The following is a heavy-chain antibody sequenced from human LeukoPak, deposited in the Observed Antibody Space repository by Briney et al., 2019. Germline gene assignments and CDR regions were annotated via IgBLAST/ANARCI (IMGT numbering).Heavy chain of an antibody. CDR1: GFTFSSYS. V-gene: IGHV3-21*01. CDR2: ISSSSSYI. D-gene: IGHD3-10*01. Sequence: GGSLRLSCAASGFTFSSYSMNWVRQAPGKVLEWVSSISSSSSYIYYADSVKGRFTISRDNAKNSLYLQMNSLRAEDTAVYYCASTVPYGSGINDYWGQGTLVTVSS. J-gene: IGHJ4*02. CDR3: ASTVPYGSGINDY.